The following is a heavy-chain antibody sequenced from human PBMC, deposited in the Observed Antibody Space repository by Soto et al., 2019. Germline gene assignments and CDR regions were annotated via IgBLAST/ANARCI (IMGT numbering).Heavy chain of an antibody. CDR3: ARDRPHSYYAMDV. Sequence: SVKVSCTASGGTFTTYTFSWVRQAPGQGLEWMGRIIPVLGISNSAQNFQGRVTITADTLTSTAYMELSSLRSDDTAVYYCARDRPHSYYAMDVWGQGTTVTVSS. CDR2: IIPVLGIS. CDR1: GGTFTTYT. J-gene: IGHJ6*02. V-gene: IGHV1-69*04.